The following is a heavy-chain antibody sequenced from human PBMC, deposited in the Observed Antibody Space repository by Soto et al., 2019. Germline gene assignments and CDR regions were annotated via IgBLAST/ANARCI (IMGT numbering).Heavy chain of an antibody. CDR3: VRAGPGYSSGWYSVDY. J-gene: IGHJ4*02. D-gene: IGHD6-19*01. Sequence: GAPVEVSSEAPRYAFTSDYMHWGRQAPGQGLEWMGIINPSGGSTSYAQKFQGRVTMTRDTSTSTVYMELSSLRSEDTAVYYCVRAGPGYSSGWYSVDYWGQGTLVTVSS. CDR2: INPSGGST. CDR1: RYAFTSDY. V-gene: IGHV1-46*01.